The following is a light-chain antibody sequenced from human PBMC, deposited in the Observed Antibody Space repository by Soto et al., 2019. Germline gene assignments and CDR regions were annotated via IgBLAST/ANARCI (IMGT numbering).Light chain of an antibody. V-gene: IGLV6-57*04. Sequence: NFMLTQPHSVSESPGKTVTISCTRSSGSIGSNFVQWYQQRPGSAPTTVISEDNQRPSGVPDRFSGSIDSSSNSASLSISGLMTEDEADYYCQSYDSSTVVFGGGTKLTVL. J-gene: IGLJ3*02. CDR1: SGSIGSNF. CDR2: EDN. CDR3: QSYDSSTVV.